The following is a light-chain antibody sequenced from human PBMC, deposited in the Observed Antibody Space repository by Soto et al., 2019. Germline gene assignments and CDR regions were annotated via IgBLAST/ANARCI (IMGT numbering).Light chain of an antibody. V-gene: IGKV3-20*01. CDR2: GAS. CDR3: QQYNNSPEYT. J-gene: IGKJ2*01. CDR1: QSVTSRY. Sequence: EIVLTQSPGTLSLSPGERATLSCKASQSVTSRYLAWYQKKPGQAPRLLSYGASSRATGIPDRFSGSGSGTDFTLSISRLEPEDFAVYFCQQYNNSPEYTFGQGTKLEIK.